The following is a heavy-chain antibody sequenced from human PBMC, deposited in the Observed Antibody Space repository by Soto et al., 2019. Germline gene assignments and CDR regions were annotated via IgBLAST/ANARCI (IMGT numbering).Heavy chain of an antibody. Sequence: QVQLVESGGSVVQPGRSLRLSCAASGFTFSSYTLHWVRQAPGKGLEWVALISYDGSNKYYADSVKGRFTISRYNSKNTLYLQMNSLRPEDTALFYCARGPYDFWSGYIADAFDVWGQGTMVTVSS. CDR1: GFTFSSYT. V-gene: IGHV3-30-3*01. CDR3: ARGPYDFWSGYIADAFDV. CDR2: ISYDGSNK. D-gene: IGHD3-3*01. J-gene: IGHJ3*01.